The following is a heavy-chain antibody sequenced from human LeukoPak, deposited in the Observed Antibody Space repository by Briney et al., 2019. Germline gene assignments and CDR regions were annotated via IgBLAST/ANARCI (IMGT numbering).Heavy chain of an antibody. D-gene: IGHD3-3*01. Sequence: SETLSLTCTVSGGSISSGSYYWSWIRQPAGKGLEWIGHICTSGSTNYNPSVKSRVTISVDTSKTQFSLKLGSVTAADTAVYYCARVVLRFLEWLPNWFDPWGQGTLVTVSS. V-gene: IGHV4-61*09. CDR2: ICTSGST. CDR1: GGSISSGSYY. CDR3: ARVVLRFLEWLPNWFDP. J-gene: IGHJ5*02.